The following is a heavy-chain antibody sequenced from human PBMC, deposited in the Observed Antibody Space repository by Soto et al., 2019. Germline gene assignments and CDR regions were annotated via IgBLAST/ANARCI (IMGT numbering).Heavy chain of an antibody. CDR3: ARDIRMITFGGVIADYYYCGMDV. J-gene: IGHJ6*02. V-gene: IGHV1-18*01. CDR2: ISAYNGNT. Sequence: ASVKVSCKASGYTFTSYGISWVRQAPGQGLEWMGWISAYNGNTNYAQKLQGRVTMTTDTSTSTAYMELRSLRSDDTAVYYCARDIRMITFGGVIADYYYCGMDVWGQGTTVTVSS. D-gene: IGHD3-16*02. CDR1: GYTFTSYG.